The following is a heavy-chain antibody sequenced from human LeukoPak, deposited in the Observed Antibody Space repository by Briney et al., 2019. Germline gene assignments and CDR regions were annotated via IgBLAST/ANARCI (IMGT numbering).Heavy chain of an antibody. CDR2: INPNSGGT. Sequence: ASVKVSCKASGYTSTGYYMHWVRQAPGQGLEWMGWINPNSGGTNYAQKFQGRVTMTRDTSISTAYMELSRLRSDDTAVYYCARSVTMIVVVISWFDPWGQGTLVTVSS. CDR1: GYTSTGYY. V-gene: IGHV1-2*02. D-gene: IGHD3-22*01. J-gene: IGHJ5*02. CDR3: ARSVTMIVVVISWFDP.